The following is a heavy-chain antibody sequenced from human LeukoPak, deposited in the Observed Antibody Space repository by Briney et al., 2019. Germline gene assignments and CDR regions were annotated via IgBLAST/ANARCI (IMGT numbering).Heavy chain of an antibody. D-gene: IGHD3-22*01. CDR2: ISGRGGST. CDR3: AKGRYYYDSPFS. J-gene: IGHJ5*02. Sequence: GGSLRLSCAASGFTFSSYAMSWVRQAPGKGLEWVSAISGRGGSTYYADSVKGRFTISRDNSKNTLYLQMNSLRAEDTAVYYCAKGRYYYDSPFSWGQGTLVTVSS. V-gene: IGHV3-23*01. CDR1: GFTFSSYA.